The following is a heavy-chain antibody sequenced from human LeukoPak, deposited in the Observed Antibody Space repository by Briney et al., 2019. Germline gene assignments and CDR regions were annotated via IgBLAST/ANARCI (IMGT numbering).Heavy chain of an antibody. CDR2: INPNTGDT. CDR1: GYTFTDYY. D-gene: IGHD2-21*02. Sequence: GASVKVSCKSSGYTFTDYYLHWVRQAPGQGLEWMGWINPNTGDTNHAQKFQGRVTMTRDTSISTAYMELSRLRSDDTAVYYCASTYCGGDCYTIDYWGQGTLVTVSS. V-gene: IGHV1-2*02. CDR3: ASTYCGGDCYTIDY. J-gene: IGHJ4*02.